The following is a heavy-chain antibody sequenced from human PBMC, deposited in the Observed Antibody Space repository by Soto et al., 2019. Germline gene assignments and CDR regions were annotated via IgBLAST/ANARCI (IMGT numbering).Heavy chain of an antibody. Sequence: SVKVSCKASGGTFSSYVISWVRQAPGQGLEWMGGIIPIFGTANYAQKFQGRVTIIADKSTSTAYMELSSLRSEDTAVYYCARDLGELRFDPWGQGTLVTVSS. V-gene: IGHV1-69*06. D-gene: IGHD1-26*01. CDR2: IIPIFGTA. CDR3: ARDLGELRFDP. CDR1: GGTFSSYV. J-gene: IGHJ5*02.